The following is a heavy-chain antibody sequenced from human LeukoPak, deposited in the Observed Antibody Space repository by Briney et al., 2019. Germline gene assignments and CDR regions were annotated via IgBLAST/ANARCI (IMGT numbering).Heavy chain of an antibody. CDR2: INPNSGGT. V-gene: IGHV1-2*06. Sequence: ASVKVSCKASGGTFSSYAISWVRQAPGQGLEWMGRINPNSGGTNYAQKFQGRVTMTRDTSISTAYMELSRLRSDDTAVYYCARVWYSYGYFDYWGQGTLVTVSS. CDR3: ARVWYSYGYFDY. D-gene: IGHD5-18*01. J-gene: IGHJ4*02. CDR1: GGTFSSYA.